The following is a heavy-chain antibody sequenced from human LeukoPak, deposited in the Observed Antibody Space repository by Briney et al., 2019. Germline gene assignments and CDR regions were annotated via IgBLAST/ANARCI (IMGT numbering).Heavy chain of an antibody. CDR3: ARDSSSYYYFDY. D-gene: IGHD6-13*01. V-gene: IGHV4-59*01. CDR1: GGSISSYY. Sequence: PSETLSLTCTVSGGSISSYYWSWIRQPPGQGLVWIGYIYYSGSTNYNPSLKSRVTISVDTSKNQFSLKLRSVTAADTAVYYCARDSSSYYYFDYWGQGTLVTVSS. J-gene: IGHJ4*02. CDR2: IYYSGST.